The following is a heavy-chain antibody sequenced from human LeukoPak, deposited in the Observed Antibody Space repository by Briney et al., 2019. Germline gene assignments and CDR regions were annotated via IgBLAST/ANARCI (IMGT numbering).Heavy chain of an antibody. CDR1: GFTFSSYG. V-gene: IGHV3-30*18. D-gene: IGHD6-13*01. Sequence: PGGSLRLSCAASGFTFSSYGMHWVRQAPGKGLEWVAVISYDGSNKYYADSVKGRFTISRDNSKNTVYLQMSSLRAEDTAVYYCAKDAWGYTSSPADSWGQGTLVTVFS. CDR2: ISYDGSNK. CDR3: AKDAWGYTSSPADS. J-gene: IGHJ5*01.